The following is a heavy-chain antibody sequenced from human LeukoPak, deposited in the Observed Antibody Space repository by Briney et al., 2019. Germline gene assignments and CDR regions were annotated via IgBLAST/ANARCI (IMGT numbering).Heavy chain of an antibody. D-gene: IGHD6-19*01. Sequence: SETLSLTCAVYGGSFSGYYWSWIRQPPGKGLEWIGEINHSGSTDYNPSLKSRVTISVDTSKNQFSLKLSSVTAADTAVYYCARTNPPGYSSGWYFHYFDYWGQGTLVTVSS. CDR1: GGSFSGYY. J-gene: IGHJ4*02. CDR3: ARTNPPGYSSGWYFHYFDY. CDR2: INHSGST. V-gene: IGHV4-34*01.